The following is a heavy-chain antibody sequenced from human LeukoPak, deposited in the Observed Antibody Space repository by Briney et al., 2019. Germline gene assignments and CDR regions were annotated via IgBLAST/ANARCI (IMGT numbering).Heavy chain of an antibody. V-gene: IGHV3-33*01. Sequence: GGSLRLSCAASGFTFSSYGMHWVRQAPGKGLEWVAAIWYDGSNKYYADSVKGRFTISRDNSKNTLYLQMNSLRAEDTAVYYCARGRRFGELNIDYWGQGTLVTVSS. CDR1: GFTFSSYG. D-gene: IGHD3-10*01. J-gene: IGHJ4*02. CDR2: IWYDGSNK. CDR3: ARGRRFGELNIDY.